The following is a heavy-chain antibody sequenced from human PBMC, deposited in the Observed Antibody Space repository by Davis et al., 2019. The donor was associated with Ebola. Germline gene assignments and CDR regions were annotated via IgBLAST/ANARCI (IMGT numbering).Heavy chain of an antibody. CDR3: ARGTSSSWFKYYFDY. CDR2: ISAYNGNT. J-gene: IGHJ4*02. Sequence: ASVKVSCKASGYTFTSYGISWVRQAPGQGLEWMGWISAYNGNTNYAQKLQGRVTMTTDTSTSTAYMELRSLRSDDTAVYYCARGTSSSWFKYYFDYWGQGTLVTVSS. V-gene: IGHV1-18*04. CDR1: GYTFTSYG. D-gene: IGHD6-13*01.